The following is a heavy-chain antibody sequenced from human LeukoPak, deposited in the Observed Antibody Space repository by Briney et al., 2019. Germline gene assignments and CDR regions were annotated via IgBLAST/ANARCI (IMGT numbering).Heavy chain of an antibody. Sequence: SETLSLTCTVSGGSISSYYWSWIRQPPGKGQEWIGYIYYSGSTNYNPSLKSRVTISVDTSKNQFSLKLSSVTAADTAVHYCARQLFNRSHFDYWGQGTLVTVSS. CDR3: ARQLFNRSHFDY. CDR1: GGSISSYY. CDR2: IYYSGST. J-gene: IGHJ4*02. V-gene: IGHV4-59*08.